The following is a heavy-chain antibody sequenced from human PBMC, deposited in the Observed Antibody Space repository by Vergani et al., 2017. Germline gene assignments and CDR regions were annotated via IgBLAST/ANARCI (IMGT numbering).Heavy chain of an antibody. J-gene: IGHJ4*02. Sequence: QVQVVQSGAEVKKSGASVKVSCKTSGYTFSNYYMHWVRQAPGQGLEWMGIINPSGGHTNYAQKFQGRVTMTRDTSTSTVYMELSSLRSEETAIYYCARGDYGIGTGYRYWGQGTLGTGSA. D-gene: IGHD3-9*01. V-gene: IGHV1-46*03. CDR3: ARGDYGIGTGYRY. CDR1: GYTFSNYY. CDR2: INPSGGHT.